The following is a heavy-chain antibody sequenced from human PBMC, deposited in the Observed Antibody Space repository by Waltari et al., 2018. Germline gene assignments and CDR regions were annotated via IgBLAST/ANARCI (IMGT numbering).Heavy chain of an antibody. CDR3: ARGPRQAGTSSWIFDY. Sequence: QVQLQESGPGLLKPSATLSLTCNVSGYSISSSYWRWIRQPAGNGLEWIGRVHSSGSYNYNTSLTSRVTMSVDTSKNQFSLKLTSVTAADTAMYFCARGPRQAGTSSWIFDYWGQGILVTVSS. J-gene: IGHJ4*02. CDR1: GYSISSSY. D-gene: IGHD6-13*01. V-gene: IGHV4-4*07. CDR2: VHSSGSY.